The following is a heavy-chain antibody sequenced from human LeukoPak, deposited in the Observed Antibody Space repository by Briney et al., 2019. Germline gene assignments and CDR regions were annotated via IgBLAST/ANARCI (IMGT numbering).Heavy chain of an antibody. CDR2: FDPEDGET. V-gene: IGHV1-24*01. CDR3: ATVRYSSSSKYFQH. J-gene: IGHJ1*01. Sequence: GESLKISCKGSGYTLTELSMHWVRQAPGKGLEWMGGFDPEDGETIYAQKFQGRVTMTEDTSTDTAYMELSSLRSEDTAVYYCATVRYSSSSKYFQHWGQGTLVTVSS. CDR1: GYTLTELS. D-gene: IGHD6-6*01.